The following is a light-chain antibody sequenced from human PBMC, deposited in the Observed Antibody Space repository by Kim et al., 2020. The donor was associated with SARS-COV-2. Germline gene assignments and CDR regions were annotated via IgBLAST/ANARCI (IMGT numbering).Light chain of an antibody. V-gene: IGLV1-44*01. J-gene: IGLJ2*01. CDR3: AAWDDSLKAVI. Sequence: ELTQPPSASGTPGQRVTISCSGSSSNIGKTTVNWYQHFPGTAPKLFISNNNQRPSGVPDRFSGSKSGTSASLAISGLQSEDDADYYCAAWDDSLKAVIFGGGTQLTVL. CDR1: SSNIGKTT. CDR2: NNN.